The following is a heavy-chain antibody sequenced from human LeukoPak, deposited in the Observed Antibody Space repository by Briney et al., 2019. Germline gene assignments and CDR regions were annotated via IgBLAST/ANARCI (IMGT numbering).Heavy chain of an antibody. D-gene: IGHD6-19*01. Sequence: GGSLRLSCAASGFTFSTYAMHWVRQAPGKGLEWVSGITSSGGSTSYADSVKGRFTISRDNSKNTLYLQMNSLRAEDTALYYCAKDLHEQWLVSADAFDIWGLGTMVTVSS. CDR2: ITSSGGST. CDR3: AKDLHEQWLVSADAFDI. J-gene: IGHJ3*02. V-gene: IGHV3-23*01. CDR1: GFTFSTYA.